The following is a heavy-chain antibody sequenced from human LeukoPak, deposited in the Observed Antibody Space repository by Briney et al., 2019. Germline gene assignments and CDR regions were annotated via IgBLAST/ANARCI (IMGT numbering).Heavy chain of an antibody. J-gene: IGHJ6*03. V-gene: IGHV4-4*07. D-gene: IGHD2-2*01. CDR1: GGSIRSYY. CDR2: IYTYGIT. Sequence: SETLSLTCTVSGGSIRSYYWTWLRQPAGKGLDWIGRIYTYGITNYNPSLKSRVTMSIDTSKNQLSLKVTSVTAADTAVYYCARLTSSYYMDVWGKGTTVIVS. CDR3: ARLTSSYYMDV.